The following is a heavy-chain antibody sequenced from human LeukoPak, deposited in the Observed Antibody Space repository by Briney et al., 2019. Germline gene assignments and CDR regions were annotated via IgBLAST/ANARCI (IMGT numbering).Heavy chain of an antibody. CDR2: IYSGGST. V-gene: IGHV3-53*01. CDR3: ASLRFLEWLDY. CDR1: GFTVSSNY. J-gene: IGHJ4*02. Sequence: GGSLRLSCAASGFTVSSNYMSWVRQAPGKGLEWVSVIYSGGSTYYADSVKGRFTISRDNAKNTLYLQMNSLRAEDTAVYYCASLRFLEWLDYWGQGTLVTVSS. D-gene: IGHD3-3*01.